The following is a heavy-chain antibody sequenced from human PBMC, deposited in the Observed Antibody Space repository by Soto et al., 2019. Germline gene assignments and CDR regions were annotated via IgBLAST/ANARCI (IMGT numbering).Heavy chain of an antibody. CDR2: IYYSGST. CDR1: GGSISSSSYY. J-gene: IGHJ4*02. Sequence: PSETLSLTCTVSGGSISSSSYYWGWIRQPPGKGLEWIGSIYYSGSTYYNPSLKSRVTISVDTSKNQFSLKLSSVTAADTAVYYCASGEWELLPGDYWGQGTLVTVSS. V-gene: IGHV4-39*01. D-gene: IGHD1-26*01. CDR3: ASGEWELLPGDY.